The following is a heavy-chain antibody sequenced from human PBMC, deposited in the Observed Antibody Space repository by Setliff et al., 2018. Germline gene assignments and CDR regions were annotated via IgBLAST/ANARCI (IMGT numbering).Heavy chain of an antibody. CDR1: GGSISGAS. CDR2: IHSNGIK. J-gene: IGHJ4*02. CDR3: ANGWRNFDY. V-gene: IGHV4-59*01. Sequence: PSETLSLTCTFSGGSISGASIWSWIRQPPGKGLEWIGFIHSNGIKNYNPSLKSRVAMSVDTSKNHVSLNLTSVTAADTAVYFCANGWRNFDYWGQGSLVTVSS. D-gene: IGHD3-10*01.